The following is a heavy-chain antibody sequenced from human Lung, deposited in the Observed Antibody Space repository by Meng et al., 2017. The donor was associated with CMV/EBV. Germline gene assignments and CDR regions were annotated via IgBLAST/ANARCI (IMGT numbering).Heavy chain of an antibody. CDR2: ISSSGSTI. Sequence: GESLKISCAASGFTFSHYYISWIRQAPGKGLEWVSYISSSGSTIYYADSVKGRFTISRDDAKNSLYLQMNRLRGEDAAVYYCAGKSVRGGMDVWGQGTTVTVSS. D-gene: IGHD5/OR15-5a*01. CDR1: GFTFSHYY. J-gene: IGHJ6*02. CDR3: AGKSVRGGMDV. V-gene: IGHV3-11*04.